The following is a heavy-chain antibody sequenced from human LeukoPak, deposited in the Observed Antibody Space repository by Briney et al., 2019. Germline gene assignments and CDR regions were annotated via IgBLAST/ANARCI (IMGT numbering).Heavy chain of an antibody. CDR2: IYYSGST. J-gene: IGHJ3*01. CDR1: GGSISSSSYY. V-gene: IGHV4-39*07. D-gene: IGHD1-26*01. Sequence: PETLSLTCTVSGGSISSSSYYWGWIRQPPGKGLEWIGSIYYSGSTYYNPSLKSRVTISVDTSKNQFSLKLRSVTAADTAVYYCARPFSGSYSGAFDLWGQGTMVTVSS. CDR3: ARPFSGSYSGAFDL.